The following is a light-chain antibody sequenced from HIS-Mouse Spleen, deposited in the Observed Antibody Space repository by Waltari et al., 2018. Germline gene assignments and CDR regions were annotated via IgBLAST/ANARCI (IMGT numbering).Light chain of an antibody. CDR1: NIGSKS. V-gene: IGLV3-21*03. CDR3: QVWDSSSDHVV. Sequence: SYVLTQPPSVSVAPGKTARITCGGNNIGSKSVHWYQQKPGRAPGLGVYDDSDRPSGIPERFSGSNSGNTATLTISRVEAGDEADYYCQVWDSSSDHVVFGGGTKLTVL. CDR2: DDS. J-gene: IGLJ2*01.